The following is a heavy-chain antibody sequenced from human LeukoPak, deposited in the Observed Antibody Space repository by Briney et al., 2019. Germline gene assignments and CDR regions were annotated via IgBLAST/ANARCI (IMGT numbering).Heavy chain of an antibody. V-gene: IGHV3-74*01. J-gene: IGHJ4*02. CDR3: ASSYGSYYGLDY. CDR2: INSDGSST. CDR1: GFTFSSYW. Sequence: HTGGSLRLSCAASGFTFSSYWMHWVRQAPGKGLVWVSRINSDGSSTSYADSVKGRFTISRDNAKNTLYLQMNSLRAEDTAVYYCASSYGSYYGLDYWGQGTLVTVSS. D-gene: IGHD1-26*01.